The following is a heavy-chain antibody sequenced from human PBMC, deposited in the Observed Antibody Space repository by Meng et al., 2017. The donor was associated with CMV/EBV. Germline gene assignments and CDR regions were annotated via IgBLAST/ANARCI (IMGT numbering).Heavy chain of an antibody. Sequence: ASVKVSCKASGYTFTGYYMHWVRQAPGQGLEWMGWINPNSGGTNYAQKFQGRVTMTRDTSISTAYMELSRLRSDDTAVYYCAREDYYGSGDDAFDIWGQGTRVTVSS. V-gene: IGHV1-2*02. CDR1: GYTFTGYY. CDR2: INPNSGGT. D-gene: IGHD3-10*01. CDR3: AREDYYGSGDDAFDI. J-gene: IGHJ3*02.